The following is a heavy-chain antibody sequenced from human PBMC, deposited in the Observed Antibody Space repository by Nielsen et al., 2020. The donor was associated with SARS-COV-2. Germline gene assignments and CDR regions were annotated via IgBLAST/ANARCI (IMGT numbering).Heavy chain of an antibody. Sequence: SETLSLTCAVYGGSFSGYYWSWIRQPPGKGLEWIGEINHSGSTNYNPSLKSRVTISVDMSKNQFSLKLSSVTAADTAVYYCARRPRRYCSSTSCYTVSHYFDYWGQGTLVTVSS. V-gene: IGHV4-34*01. D-gene: IGHD2-2*02. CDR3: ARRPRRYCSSTSCYTVSHYFDY. CDR1: GGSFSGYY. J-gene: IGHJ4*02. CDR2: INHSGST.